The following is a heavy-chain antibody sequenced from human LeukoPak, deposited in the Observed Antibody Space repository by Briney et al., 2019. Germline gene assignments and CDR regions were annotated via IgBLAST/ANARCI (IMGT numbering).Heavy chain of an antibody. CDR2: IYYSGST. D-gene: IGHD2-15*01. J-gene: IGHJ5*02. Sequence: PSETLSLTCTVSGGSISSSSYYWGWIRQPPGKGLEWIGSIYYSGSTYYNPSLKSRVTISVDTSKNQFSLKLSSVTAADTAVYYCARAHRYCSGGSCYEWFDPWGQGTLVTVSS. V-gene: IGHV4-39*01. CDR3: ARAHRYCSGGSCYEWFDP. CDR1: GGSISSSSYY.